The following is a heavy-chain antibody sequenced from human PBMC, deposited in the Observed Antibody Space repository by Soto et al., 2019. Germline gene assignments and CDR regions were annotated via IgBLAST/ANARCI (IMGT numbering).Heavy chain of an antibody. V-gene: IGHV3-49*04. D-gene: IGHD6-19*01. CDR3: TRGGAWAVAPPGY. Sequence: GGSLRLSCTASGFTFGDYAMSWVRQAPGKGLEWVGFIRSKAYGGTTEYAASVKGRFTISRDDSKSIAYLQMNSLKTEDTAVYYCTRGGAWAVAPPGYWGQGTLVTVSS. J-gene: IGHJ4*02. CDR1: GFTFGDYA. CDR2: IRSKAYGGTT.